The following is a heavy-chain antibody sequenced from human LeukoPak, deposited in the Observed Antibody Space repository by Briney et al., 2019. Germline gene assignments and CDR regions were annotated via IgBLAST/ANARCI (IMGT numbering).Heavy chain of an antibody. CDR1: GGSISSYY. CDR2: INHSGST. J-gene: IGHJ6*03. D-gene: IGHD2/OR15-2a*01. V-gene: IGHV4-34*01. Sequence: SETLSLTCTVSGGSISSYYWSWIRQPPGKGLEWIGEINHSGSTNYNPSLKSRVTISVDTSKNQFSLKLSSVTAADTAVYYCARGAGFSYYYYYYMDVWGKGTTVTVSS. CDR3: ARGAGFSYYYYYYMDV.